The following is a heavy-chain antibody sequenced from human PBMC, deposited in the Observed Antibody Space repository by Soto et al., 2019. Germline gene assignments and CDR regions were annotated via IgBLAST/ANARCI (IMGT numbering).Heavy chain of an antibody. CDR3: ARNGREYDYSWGTYSDDAFDI. D-gene: IGHD3-16*01. J-gene: IGHJ3*02. Sequence: SETLSLTCTVSGGSISSYYWSWIRQPPGKGLEWIGYIYYSGSTNYNPSLKSRVTISVDTSKNQFSLKLSSVTAADTAVYYCARNGREYDYSWGTYSDDAFDIWGQGTMVTVS. V-gene: IGHV4-59*01. CDR1: GGSISSYY. CDR2: IYYSGST.